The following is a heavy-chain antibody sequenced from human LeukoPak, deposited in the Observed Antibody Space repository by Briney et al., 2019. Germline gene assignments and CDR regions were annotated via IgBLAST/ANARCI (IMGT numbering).Heavy chain of an antibody. V-gene: IGHV3-66*01. D-gene: IGHD3-10*01. CDR3: ARAGGEGYYYGMDV. J-gene: IGHJ6*02. CDR1: GFTVSSNY. Sequence: GGSLRLSCAASGFTVSSNYMSWVRQAPGKGLEWVSVIYSGGSTYYADSVKGRFTISRDNSKNTLYLQMSSLRAEDTAVYYCARAGGEGYYYGMDVWGQGTTVTVSS. CDR2: IYSGGST.